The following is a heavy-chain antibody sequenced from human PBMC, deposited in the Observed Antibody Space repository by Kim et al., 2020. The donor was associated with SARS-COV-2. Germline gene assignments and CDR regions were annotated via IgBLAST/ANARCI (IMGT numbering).Heavy chain of an antibody. CDR2: IYYSGST. J-gene: IGHJ4*02. V-gene: IGHV4-59*01. D-gene: IGHD1-7*01. Sequence: SETLSLTCTVSGGSISSYYWSWIRQPPGKGLEWIGYIYYSGSTNYNPSLKSRVTISVDTSKNQFSLKLSSVTAADTAVYYCARGGGEFGLELRPIGYFDYWGQGTLVTVSS. CDR1: GGSISSYY. CDR3: ARGGGEFGLELRPIGYFDY.